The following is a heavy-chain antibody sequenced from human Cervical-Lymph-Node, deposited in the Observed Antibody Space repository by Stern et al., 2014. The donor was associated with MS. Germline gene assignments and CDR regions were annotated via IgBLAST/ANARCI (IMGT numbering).Heavy chain of an antibody. CDR3: AGGSYNTWFDP. J-gene: IGHJ5*02. CDR1: GFTFRGYD. Sequence: EVQLEESGGGLAQPGGSLRLSCAASGFTFRGYDMRWVRQAPGKGLEWFCDISESGERTYYADSVKGRFTVSRDNSNHTLHLQMNSLRAADTAIYFCAGGSYNTWFDPWGQGTLVTVSS. D-gene: IGHD5-24*01. V-gene: IGHV3-23*04. CDR2: ISESGERT.